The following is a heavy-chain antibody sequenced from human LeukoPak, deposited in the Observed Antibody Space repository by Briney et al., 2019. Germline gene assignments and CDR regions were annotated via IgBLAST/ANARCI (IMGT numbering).Heavy chain of an antibody. CDR3: ARDSSSGWYGPIDY. CDR1: GFTFSSYA. D-gene: IGHD6-13*01. Sequence: GGSLRLSCAASGFTFSSYAMHWVRQAPGKGLEWVAVISYDGSNKYYADSVKGRFTISRDNSKNTLYLQMNSLRAEDTAVYYCARDSSSGWYGPIDYWGQGTLVTVSS. CDR2: ISYDGSNK. J-gene: IGHJ4*02. V-gene: IGHV3-30-3*01.